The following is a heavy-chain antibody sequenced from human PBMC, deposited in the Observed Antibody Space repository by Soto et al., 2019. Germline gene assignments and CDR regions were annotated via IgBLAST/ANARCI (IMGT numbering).Heavy chain of an antibody. Sequence: SETLSLTCTVSGGSISSYYWSWIRQPPGKGLEWIGYIYYSGSTNYNPSLKSRVTISVDTSKNQFSLKLSSVTAADTAVYYCASNQWLRLPNEPRYDSFMDYCGKGTTVTVSS. D-gene: IGHD5-12*01. CDR1: GGSISSYY. CDR2: IYYSGST. J-gene: IGHJ6*03. V-gene: IGHV4-59*01. CDR3: ASNQWLRLPNEPRYDSFMDY.